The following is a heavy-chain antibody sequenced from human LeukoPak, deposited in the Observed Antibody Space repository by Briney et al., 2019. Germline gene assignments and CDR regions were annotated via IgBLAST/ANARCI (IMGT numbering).Heavy chain of an antibody. Sequence: TGGSLRLSCAASGFTFSSFAMSWVRQAPGKGLEWVSAISGSGGSTYYADSVKGRFTISRDNSKNTLYLQMNSLRSEDRAVYFCARHYYGSERPETFDDWGQGTLVTVSS. CDR2: ISGSGGST. CDR1: GFTFSSFA. V-gene: IGHV3-23*01. D-gene: IGHD3-10*01. J-gene: IGHJ4*02. CDR3: ARHYYGSERPETFDD.